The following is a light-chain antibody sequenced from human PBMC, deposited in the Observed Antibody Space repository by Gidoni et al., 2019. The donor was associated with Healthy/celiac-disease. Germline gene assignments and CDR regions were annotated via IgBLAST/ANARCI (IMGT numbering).Light chain of an antibody. J-gene: IGKJ4*01. CDR2: GAS. CDR1: QSVSSN. CDR3: QQYNNWPLT. Sequence: EIVMPQSTATLSVSPGERATLSCRASQSVSSNLAWYQQKHGQAPRLLIYGASTRATGIPARFSGSGSGTEFTLTISSLQSEDFAVYYCQQYNNWPLTFXGXTKVEIK. V-gene: IGKV3-15*01.